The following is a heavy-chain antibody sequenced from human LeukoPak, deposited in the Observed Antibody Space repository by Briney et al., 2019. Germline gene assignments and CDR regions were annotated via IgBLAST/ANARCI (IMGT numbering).Heavy chain of an antibody. CDR3: ARDRYEYDSSTYFGCYA. J-gene: IGHJ5*02. CDR1: GFTFSTFW. Sequence: GGSLRLSCAASGFTFSTFWMSWVRQAPGKGLEWVANIKQDGSEKYYVDSVKGRFTISRDSAKNSLYLQMNSLRAEDTAVYYCARDRYEYDSSTYFGCYAWGLGTLVTVSS. V-gene: IGHV3-7*01. D-gene: IGHD3-22*01. CDR2: IKQDGSEK.